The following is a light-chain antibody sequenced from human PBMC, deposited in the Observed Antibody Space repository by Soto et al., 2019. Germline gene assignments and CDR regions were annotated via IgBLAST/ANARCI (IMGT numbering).Light chain of an antibody. J-gene: IGKJ4*01. CDR2: LGS. V-gene: IGKV2-28*01. CDR1: QSPLHSNGYNY. CDR3: MQALETPT. Sequence: DIGMTQSPLYLPVTPGEPASISCRSGQSPLHSNGYNYMDWYLQKPGQSPQLLIYLGSNRASGVPDRFSGSGSGTDFTLKISRVEAEDVGVYYCMQALETPTFGGGTKVEIK.